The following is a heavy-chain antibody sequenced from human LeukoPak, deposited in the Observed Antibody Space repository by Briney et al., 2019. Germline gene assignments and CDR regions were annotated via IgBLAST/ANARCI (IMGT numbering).Heavy chain of an antibody. V-gene: IGHV5-51*01. CDR1: GYTFTTYW. Sequence: GESLKISCKGSGYTFTTYWIGWVRQMPGKGLEWVGFIYPGDSDTRYSPSFQGQVTISVDKSISTAYLQWVSLRASDTAIYYCACRDLTSTWSFPWGQGTLVTVSS. CDR3: ACRDLTSTWSFP. D-gene: IGHD2-2*01. CDR2: IYPGDSDT. J-gene: IGHJ5*02.